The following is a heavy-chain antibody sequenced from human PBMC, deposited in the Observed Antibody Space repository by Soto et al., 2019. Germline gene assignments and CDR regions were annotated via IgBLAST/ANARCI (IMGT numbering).Heavy chain of an antibody. CDR2: IFYSGYT. J-gene: IGHJ6*02. D-gene: IGHD2-2*01. V-gene: IGHV4-39*07. Sequence: PSETLSLTCTVSGGSMSSSNYYWGWIRQPPGKGLEWIGSIFYSGYTYYNPSLKSRVTISVDTSKDQFSLKLSSVTAADTAVYYCAGGGVAPYGMDVWGQGTTVTVSS. CDR1: GGSMSSSNYY. CDR3: AGGGVAPYGMDV.